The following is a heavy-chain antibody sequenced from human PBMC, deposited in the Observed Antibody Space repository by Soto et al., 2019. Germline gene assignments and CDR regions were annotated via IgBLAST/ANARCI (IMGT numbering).Heavy chain of an antibody. CDR2: IYSGGST. CDR1: GFTVSSNY. J-gene: IGHJ1*01. CDR3: ARDIVGATTEYFQH. D-gene: IGHD1-26*01. V-gene: IGHV3-66*01. Sequence: EVQLVESGGGLVQPGGSLRLSCAASGFTVSSNYMSWVRQAPGKGLEWVSVIYSGGSTYYADSVKGRFTISRDNSKITLYLQMNSLRAEDTAVYYCARDIVGATTEYFQHWGQGTLVTVSS.